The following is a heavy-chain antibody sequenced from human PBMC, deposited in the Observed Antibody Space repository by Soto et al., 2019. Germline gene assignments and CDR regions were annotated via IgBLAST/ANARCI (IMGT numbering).Heavy chain of an antibody. CDR2: IIPIFGTA. CDR1: GGTFSSDS. D-gene: IGHD1-26*01. CDR3: ARDGGRHSGGIDY. J-gene: IGHJ4*02. Sequence: QVQLVQSGAEVKKPGSSVKVSCKASGGTFSSDSINWVRQAPGQGLECMGEIIPIFGTANYAQKFQGRVTITADESTSTAYMELSSLRSEDTAVYYCARDGGRHSGGIDYWGQGTLVTVSS. V-gene: IGHV1-69*01.